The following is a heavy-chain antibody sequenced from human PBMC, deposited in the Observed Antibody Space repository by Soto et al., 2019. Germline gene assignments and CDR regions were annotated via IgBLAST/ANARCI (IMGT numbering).Heavy chain of an antibody. CDR3: ARLDDHNWFDP. V-gene: IGHV4-59*01. D-gene: IGHD2-2*03. Sequence: TSETLSLTCSVSGGSISSYYWSWIRQPPGKGLEWIGYIYYSGSTNYNPSLKSRVTISVDTSKNQFSLKLSSVTAADTAVYYCARLDDHNWFDPWGQGTLVTVSS. CDR2: IYYSGST. CDR1: GGSISSYY. J-gene: IGHJ5*02.